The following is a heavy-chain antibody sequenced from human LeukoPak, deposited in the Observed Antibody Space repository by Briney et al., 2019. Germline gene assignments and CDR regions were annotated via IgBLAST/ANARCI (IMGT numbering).Heavy chain of an antibody. V-gene: IGHV4-59*01. Sequence: SETLSLTCTVSGGSISSYYWRWIRQPPGKGLEGIGYIYYRGSTNYNPSLKSRVTISVDTSKNQFSLKLSSVPAADTAVYYCARDCGAVGTDYWGEGTLVTVSS. CDR2: IYYRGST. CDR3: ARDCGAVGTDY. D-gene: IGHD6-13*01. J-gene: IGHJ4*02. CDR1: GGSISSYY.